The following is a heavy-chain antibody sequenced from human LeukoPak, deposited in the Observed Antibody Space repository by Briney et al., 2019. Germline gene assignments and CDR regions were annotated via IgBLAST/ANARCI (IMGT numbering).Heavy chain of an antibody. D-gene: IGHD2-21*02. J-gene: IGHJ4*01. CDR2: ITGSSDST. V-gene: IGHV3-23*01. CDR1: GFTFSSYT. CDR3: AKKTSYCAGDCYPYYFDY. Sequence: PGGSLRLSCAASGFTFSSYTITWVRQAPGKGLEWVSGITGSSDSTYYADSVKGRFTVSRDNSRNTLFLQMNSLRAEDTAVYYCAKKTSYCAGDCYPYYFDYWGHGTLVTVSS.